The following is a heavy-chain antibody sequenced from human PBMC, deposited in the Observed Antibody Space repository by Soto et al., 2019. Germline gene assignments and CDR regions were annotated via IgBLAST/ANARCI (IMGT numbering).Heavy chain of an antibody. CDR2: MYYSGST. CDR1: GGSISSGDYY. CDR3: ARGRKAINPH. V-gene: IGHV4-31*03. J-gene: IGHJ4*02. Sequence: PSETLSLTCTVSGGSISSGDYYWSWIRQHPGKGLEWIGYMYYSGSTYYNPSLKSRVIILVDTSKNQFSLKLSSVTAADTAVYYCARGRKAINPHWGQGTLVTVSS. D-gene: IGHD2-21*01.